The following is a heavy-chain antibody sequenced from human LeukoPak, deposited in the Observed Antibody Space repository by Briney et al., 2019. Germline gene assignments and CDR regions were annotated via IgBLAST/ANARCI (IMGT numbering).Heavy chain of an antibody. D-gene: IGHD6-19*01. CDR2: ISYDGSNK. V-gene: IGHV3-30*04. CDR3: ATEYSLAVAGIGDY. CDR1: GFTFSSYA. Sequence: GGSLRLSCAASGFTFSSYAMHWVRQAPGKGLEWVAVISYDGSNKYYADSVKGRFTISRDNSKNTLYLQMNSLRAEDTAVYYCATEYSLAVAGIGDYWGQETLVTVSS. J-gene: IGHJ4*02.